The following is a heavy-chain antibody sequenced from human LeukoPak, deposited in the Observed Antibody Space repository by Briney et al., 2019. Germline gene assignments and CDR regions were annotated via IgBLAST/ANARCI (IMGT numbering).Heavy chain of an antibody. D-gene: IGHD2/OR15-2a*01. J-gene: IGHJ4*02. Sequence: PGGSLRLSCAASGFTLSNYAMNWVRQAPGQGLEWVANIGKDGSWIHYADSVKGRFTISRDNAKNSLYLQMNSLRADDTAIYYCARDLDFYATDYWGQGTLVTVSS. CDR3: ARDLDFYATDY. CDR2: IGKDGSWI. V-gene: IGHV3-7*01. CDR1: GFTLSNYA.